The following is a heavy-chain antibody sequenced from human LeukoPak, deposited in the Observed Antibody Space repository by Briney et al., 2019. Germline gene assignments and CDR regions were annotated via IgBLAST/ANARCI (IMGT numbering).Heavy chain of an antibody. J-gene: IGHJ4*02. CDR2: INPSGGST. CDR3: ARDIWLLGRDGYNYSDY. CDR1: GYTFTSYY. Sequence: ASVKVSCKASGYTFTSYYMHWVRQAPGQGLEWMGIINPSGGSTSYAQKFQGRVTMTRDTSTSIVYMELSSLRSEDTAVYYCARDIWLLGRDGYNYSDYWGQGTLVTVCS. D-gene: IGHD5-24*01. V-gene: IGHV1-46*03.